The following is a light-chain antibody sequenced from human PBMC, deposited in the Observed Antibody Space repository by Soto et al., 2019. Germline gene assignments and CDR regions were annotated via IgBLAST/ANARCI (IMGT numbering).Light chain of an antibody. CDR3: HYYGYGRDS. J-gene: IGKJ5*01. Sequence: EIDLTQSPGTLSLSPGERVTLSCRASRTVRNDYLAWYQQRPGQAPRLLIHGASTRATAISDRFSGSGSGTDFTLTISGLEPEDFAVYYCHYYGYGRDSFGQGTRLEIK. CDR1: RTVRNDY. V-gene: IGKV3-20*01. CDR2: GAS.